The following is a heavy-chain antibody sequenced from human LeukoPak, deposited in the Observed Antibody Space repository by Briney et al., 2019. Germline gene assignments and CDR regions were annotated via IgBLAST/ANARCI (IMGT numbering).Heavy chain of an antibody. D-gene: IGHD2-15*01. CDR3: ARDRDIGTYYCYYGMDV. Sequence: SETLSLTCTVSGGSISSDGYYWSWIRQHPGKGLEWIGYIYYSGSTYYNPSLKSRVTISVDTSKNQFSLKLSSVTAADTAVYYCARDRDIGTYYCYYGMDVWGQGTTVTVSS. V-gene: IGHV4-31*03. CDR1: GGSISSDGYY. J-gene: IGHJ6*02. CDR2: IYYSGST.